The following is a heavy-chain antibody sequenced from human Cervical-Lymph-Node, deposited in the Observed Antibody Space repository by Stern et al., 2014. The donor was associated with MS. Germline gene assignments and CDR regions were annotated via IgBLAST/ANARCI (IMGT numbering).Heavy chain of an antibody. CDR1: GGTFSKFP. D-gene: IGHD6-13*01. V-gene: IGHV1-69*01. CDR3: ALSSETSDRWYSLGYDL. J-gene: IGHJ5*02. Sequence: VQLVESGPEVTKPGSSVKVSCKASGGTFSKFPSSWVRQAPGPGLVWMGGLFPVFGTPTYAQEFRGRVTITADVSTSTVYMELSSLRSDDTAVYYCALSSETSDRWYSLGYDLWGQGTLVTVSS. CDR2: LFPVFGTP.